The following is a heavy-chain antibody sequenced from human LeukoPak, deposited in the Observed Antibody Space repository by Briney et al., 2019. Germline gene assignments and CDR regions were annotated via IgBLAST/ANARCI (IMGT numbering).Heavy chain of an antibody. D-gene: IGHD3-22*01. Sequence: PSETLSLTCTVSGDSISSYYWSWIRQPPGKGLEWIAYIYYTGRTNYNPSLKSRATISVDTSNNQFSLNLRSVTAADTAVYYCARDTSGYYGTNAFDIWGQGTMVTVSS. V-gene: IGHV4-59*01. CDR3: ARDTSGYYGTNAFDI. J-gene: IGHJ3*02. CDR2: IYYTGRT. CDR1: GDSISSYY.